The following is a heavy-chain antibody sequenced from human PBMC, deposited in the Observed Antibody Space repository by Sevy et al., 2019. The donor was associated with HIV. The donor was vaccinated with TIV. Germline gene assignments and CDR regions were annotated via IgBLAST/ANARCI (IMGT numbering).Heavy chain of an antibody. D-gene: IGHD3-3*01. CDR3: AGGSWSGFDY. V-gene: IGHV3-23*01. Sequence: GGSLRLSCAASGFIFRSYVMSWVRQAPGKGLEWVSTISGSGGYTYYADSVKGRFTISRDNSKNTLELEMNSLRVEDTAVSYCAGGSWSGFDYWGQGTLVTVSS. CDR2: ISGSGGYT. CDR1: GFIFRSYV. J-gene: IGHJ4*02.